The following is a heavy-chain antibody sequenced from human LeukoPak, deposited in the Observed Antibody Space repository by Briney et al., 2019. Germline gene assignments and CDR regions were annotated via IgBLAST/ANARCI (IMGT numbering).Heavy chain of an antibody. J-gene: IGHJ4*02. Sequence: GGSLRLSCAASGFTFSSYSMTWVRQAPGKGLEWVSYISSSSSTIYYADSVKGRFTISRDNAKNSLYLQMNSLRAEDTAVYYCARVAVTVTPIVVVIYLVDYWGQGTLVTVSS. V-gene: IGHV3-48*01. CDR3: ARVAVTVTPIVVVIYLVDY. CDR2: ISSSSSTI. D-gene: IGHD3-22*01. CDR1: GFTFSSYS.